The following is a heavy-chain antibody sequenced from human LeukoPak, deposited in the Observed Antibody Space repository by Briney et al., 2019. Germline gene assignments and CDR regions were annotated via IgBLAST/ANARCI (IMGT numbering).Heavy chain of an antibody. V-gene: IGHV4-30-2*01. Sequence: NPSETLSLTCAVSGGSISSGGYSWSWIRQPPGKGLEWIGYIYHSGSTNYNPSLKSRVTISVDTSKNQFSLKLSSVTAADTAVYYCAKSPRLYSSGSNWFDPWGQGTLVTVSS. CDR1: GGSISSGGYS. CDR3: AKSPRLYSSGSNWFDP. D-gene: IGHD6-19*01. J-gene: IGHJ5*02. CDR2: IYHSGST.